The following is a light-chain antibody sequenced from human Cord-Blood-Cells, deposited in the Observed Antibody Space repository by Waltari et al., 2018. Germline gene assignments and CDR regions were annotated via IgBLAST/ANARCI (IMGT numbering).Light chain of an antibody. CDR2: DAS. CDR3: QQSYSTPFT. CDR1: QSISSY. Sequence: IQMTPSPSSLSASVGDIFTITCRARQSISSYLNWYQQKPGKAPKLLIYDASSLQSGVPSRFSGSGSGTDFTLTISSLQPEDFATYYCQQSYSTPFTFGPGTKVDIK. J-gene: IGKJ3*01. V-gene: IGKV1-39*01.